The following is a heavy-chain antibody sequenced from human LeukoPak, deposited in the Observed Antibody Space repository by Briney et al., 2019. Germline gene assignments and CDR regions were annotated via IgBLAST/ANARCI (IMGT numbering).Heavy chain of an antibody. Sequence: GASVKVSCKASGYTFTSYGISWVRQAPGQGLEWMGGIIPIFGTANYSQKFQDRVSITADESTSTAYMELSSLRSEDTAVYYCAIGVEMPFFDIWGQGTMVTVSS. V-gene: IGHV1-69*13. CDR1: GYTFTSYG. CDR3: AIGVEMPFFDI. J-gene: IGHJ3*02. D-gene: IGHD5-24*01. CDR2: IIPIFGTA.